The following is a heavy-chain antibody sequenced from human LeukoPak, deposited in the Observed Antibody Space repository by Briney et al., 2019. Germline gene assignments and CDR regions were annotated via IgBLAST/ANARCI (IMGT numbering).Heavy chain of an antibody. CDR3: AASYDVKTAPYDL. V-gene: IGHV4-4*08. Sequence: SETLSLTCTDSGGSINSFCWSWVRQPPGKGLEWMGYIYTTGTTDYNPSFKSRVTMSADTSKNQLSMELKFLTAADTAVYYCAASYDVKTAPYDLWGQGTLVSVSS. CDR2: IYTTGTT. CDR1: GGSINSFC. D-gene: IGHD3-10*02. J-gene: IGHJ5*02.